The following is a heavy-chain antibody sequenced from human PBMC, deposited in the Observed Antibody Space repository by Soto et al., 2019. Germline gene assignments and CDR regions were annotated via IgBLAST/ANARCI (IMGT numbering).Heavy chain of an antibody. Sequence: GASVKVSCKASGYTFTSYAMHWLRQAPGQRLEWMGWINAGNGNTKYSQKFQGRVTITRDTSASTAYMELNSLIAEDTAIYYCARNPSGVDLASMKDWGRGTLVTVSS. J-gene: IGHJ4*02. D-gene: IGHD5-12*01. CDR3: ARNPSGVDLASMKD. V-gene: IGHV1-3*01. CDR2: INAGNGNT. CDR1: GYTFTSYA.